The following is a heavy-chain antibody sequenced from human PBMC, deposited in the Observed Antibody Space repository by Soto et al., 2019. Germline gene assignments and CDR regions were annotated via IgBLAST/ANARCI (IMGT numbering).Heavy chain of an antibody. D-gene: IGHD4-17*01. J-gene: IGHJ3*02. CDR3: ASGHDYGDGEAFDI. CDR1: GFPFSSYW. V-gene: IGHV3-7*01. Sequence: GGSLRLSCAASGFPFSSYWMSWVRQAPGKGLEWVANIKQDGTEKYYVDSVKGRFTISRDNDKNSLYLQMNSLRAEDTAVYYCASGHDYGDGEAFDIWGQGTMVTVSS. CDR2: IKQDGTEK.